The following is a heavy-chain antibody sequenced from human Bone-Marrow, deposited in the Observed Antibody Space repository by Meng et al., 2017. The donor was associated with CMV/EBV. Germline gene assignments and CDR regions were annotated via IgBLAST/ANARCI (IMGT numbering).Heavy chain of an antibody. CDR2: LYFSVIT. CDR1: SRGSY. D-gene: IGHD3-10*01. Sequence: SRGSYWACLRQPPVRGSAWIGSLYFSVITYYNPSLQRRVTISLDTSTNQFSLKLGSVTAADPAVYYCARWGVLLWFGELLSSWFDPWGQGTLVTVSS. CDR3: ARWGVLLWFGELLSSWFDP. V-gene: IGHV4-39*07. J-gene: IGHJ5*02.